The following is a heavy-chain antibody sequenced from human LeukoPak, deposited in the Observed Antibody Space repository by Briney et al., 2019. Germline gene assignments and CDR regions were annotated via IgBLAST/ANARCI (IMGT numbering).Heavy chain of an antibody. CDR3: ASGYCSGGNCHTDFAY. D-gene: IGHD2-15*01. J-gene: IGHJ4*02. CDR2: IYPGDSKT. Sequence: VESLKISCKGSGYSFTSYWIGWVRQMPGKGLEWMGIIYPGDSKTRYSPSFQGQITISADKSISTAYLQWSSLKASDTAMYYCASGYCSGGNCHTDFAYWGQGTLVTVSS. CDR1: GYSFTSYW. V-gene: IGHV5-51*01.